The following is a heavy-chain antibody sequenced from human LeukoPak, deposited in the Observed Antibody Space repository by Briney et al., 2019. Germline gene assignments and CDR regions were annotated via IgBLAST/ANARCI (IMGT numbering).Heavy chain of an antibody. CDR2: IIPIFGTA. CDR1: GGTFSSYA. J-gene: IGHJ4*02. D-gene: IGHD3-3*01. V-gene: IGHV1-69*13. CDR3: ARAEGFWSGYYWGY. Sequence: ASVKVSCKASGGTFSSYAISWVGQAPGQGLEWMGGIIPIFGTANYAQKFQGRVTITADESTSTAYMELSSLRSEDTAVYYCARAEGFWSGYYWGYWGQGTLVTVSS.